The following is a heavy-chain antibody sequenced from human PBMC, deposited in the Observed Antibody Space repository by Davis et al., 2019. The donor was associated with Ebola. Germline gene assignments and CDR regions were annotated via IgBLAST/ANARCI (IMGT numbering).Heavy chain of an antibody. CDR1: GYTFTSHG. CDR3: ARGRAVTDY. D-gene: IGHD6-19*01. J-gene: IGHJ4*02. CDR2: INTNTGNP. V-gene: IGHV7-4-1*02. Sequence: ASVQVSCKASGYTFTSHGISWVRQAPGQGLEWMGWINTNTGNPTYAQGFTGRFVFSLDTSVSTAYLQISSLKAEDTAVYYCARGRAVTDYWGQGTLVTVSS.